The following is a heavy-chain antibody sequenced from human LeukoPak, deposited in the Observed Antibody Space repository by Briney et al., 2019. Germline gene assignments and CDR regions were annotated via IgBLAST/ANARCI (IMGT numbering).Heavy chain of an antibody. D-gene: IGHD5-12*01. CDR2: ISGSGGST. CDR1: GFTFSSYA. CDR3: AKDKKGGYSGYDLYFLDY. J-gene: IGHJ4*02. V-gene: IGHV3-23*01. Sequence: GGSLRLSCAASGFTFSSYAMGWVRQAPGKGLEWVSAISGSGGSTYYADSVKGRFTISRDNSKNTLYLQMNSLRAEDTAVYYCAKDKKGGYSGYDLYFLDYWGQGTLVTVSS.